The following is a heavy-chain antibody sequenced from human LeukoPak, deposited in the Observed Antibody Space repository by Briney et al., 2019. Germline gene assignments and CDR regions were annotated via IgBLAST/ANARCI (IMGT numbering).Heavy chain of an antibody. CDR1: GFTFSNYW. Sequence: GGSLRLSCAASGFTFSNYWMHWVRQAPGKGLVWVSRIKSDGSSTTHADSVKGRFTISRDNAKNMVYLQMNSLRAEDTAVYYCARDPFYGDADFDYWGQGTLVTVSS. D-gene: IGHD4-17*01. CDR3: ARDPFYGDADFDY. V-gene: IGHV3-74*01. CDR2: IKSDGSST. J-gene: IGHJ4*02.